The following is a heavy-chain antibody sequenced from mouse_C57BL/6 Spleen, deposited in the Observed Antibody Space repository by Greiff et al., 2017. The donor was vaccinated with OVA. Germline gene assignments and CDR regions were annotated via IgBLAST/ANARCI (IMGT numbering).Heavy chain of an antibody. CDR3: ARAGYYGSSYDWYVDV. CDR1: GYTFTSSW. Sequence: QVQLQQSGAELAKPGASVKLSCKASGYTFTSSWLHWVKQRPGQGLEWIGYINPSSGYTKYNQKFKDKATLTADNSSSTAYMQLSSLTYEDSAVYYCARAGYYGSSYDWYVDVWGTGTTVTVSS. V-gene: IGHV1-7*01. J-gene: IGHJ1*03. D-gene: IGHD1-1*01. CDR2: INPSSGYT.